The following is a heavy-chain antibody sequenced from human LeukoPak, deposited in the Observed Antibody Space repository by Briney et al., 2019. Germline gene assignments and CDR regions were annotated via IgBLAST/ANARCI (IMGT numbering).Heavy chain of an antibody. CDR1: GFTFSSYA. J-gene: IGHJ4*02. CDR3: AKVLVLVSANRYYFDY. CDR2: ISGSGGST. V-gene: IGHV3-23*01. D-gene: IGHD2-21*02. Sequence: GGSLRLSCAASGFTFSSYAMSWVRQAPGKGLEWVSAISGSGGSTYYADSVKGRFTISRDNSRNTLYLQMNSLRVEDTAVYYCAKVLVLVSANRYYFDYWGQGTLVTVSS.